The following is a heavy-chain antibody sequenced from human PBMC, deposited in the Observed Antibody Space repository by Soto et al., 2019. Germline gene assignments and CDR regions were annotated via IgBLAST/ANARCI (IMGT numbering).Heavy chain of an antibody. CDR3: VRLAGATPREIDS. Sequence: GEALKGSGKRSGCSVTTDWIGCVLRMPGKGLEWMGIIYPGDSDTRYSPSFQGQVTISADKSISTAYLQWSSLKASDTAMYYCVRLAGATPREIDSWGQRNPVTVSS. J-gene: IGHJ4*02. D-gene: IGHD1-26*01. V-gene: IGHV5-51*01. CDR1: GCSVTTDW. CDR2: IYPGDSDT.